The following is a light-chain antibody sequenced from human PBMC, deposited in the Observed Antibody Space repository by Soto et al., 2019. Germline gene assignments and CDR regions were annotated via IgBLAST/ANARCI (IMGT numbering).Light chain of an antibody. J-gene: IGKJ1*01. CDR1: QGISSY. CDR2: AAS. Sequence: AIRLTQSPSSLSASTGDRVTITRRAGQGISSYLAWYQQKPGQAPELLIYAASTLTSGVPSRFSGSGSGTDFTLTISCLQSEDFATYYCQQYYSYPRTCGQGTKG. CDR3: QQYYSYPRT. V-gene: IGKV1-8*01.